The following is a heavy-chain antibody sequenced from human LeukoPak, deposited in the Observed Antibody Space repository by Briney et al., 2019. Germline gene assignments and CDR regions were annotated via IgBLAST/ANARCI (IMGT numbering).Heavy chain of an antibody. Sequence: GASVTVSSKASGYTFTSYDINWVRQATGQGLEWMGWMNPNSGNTGYAQKFQGRVTMTRNTSISTAYMELSSLRSEDTAVYYCARAGDDYDFWSGYYNWYMDVWGKGTTVTVSS. D-gene: IGHD3-3*01. CDR1: GYTFTSYD. V-gene: IGHV1-8*01. CDR3: ARAGDDYDFWSGYYNWYMDV. J-gene: IGHJ6*03. CDR2: MNPNSGNT.